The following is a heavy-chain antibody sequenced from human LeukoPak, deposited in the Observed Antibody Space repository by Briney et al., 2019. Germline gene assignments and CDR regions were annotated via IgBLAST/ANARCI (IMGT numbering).Heavy chain of an antibody. CDR1: GFTFSSYW. CDR3: ARDPSASGVFDS. CDR2: IKADGSEK. D-gene: IGHD3-10*01. V-gene: IGHV3-7*01. Sequence: GGSLRLSCAASGFTFSSYWMSWVRQDPGKGLEWVANIKADGSEKHFLDSVKGRFTISRDNAKNSLYLQMNSLRTEDTAVYFCARDPSASGVFDSWGQGTLVTVSS. J-gene: IGHJ4*02.